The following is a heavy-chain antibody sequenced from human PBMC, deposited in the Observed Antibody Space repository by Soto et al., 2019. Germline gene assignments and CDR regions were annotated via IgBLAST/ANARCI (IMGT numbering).Heavy chain of an antibody. D-gene: IGHD2-15*01. V-gene: IGHV1-58*01. CDR1: GFTFTSSA. J-gene: IGHJ5*02. CDR3: AAVLPGCSGGSCYDNWFDP. CDR2: IVVGSGNT. Sequence: GASVKVSCKASGFTFTSSAVQWVRQARGQRLEWIGWIVVGSGNTNYAQKFQERVTITRDMSTSTAYMELSSLRSEDTAVYYCAAVLPGCSGGSCYDNWFDPWGQGTLVTVSS.